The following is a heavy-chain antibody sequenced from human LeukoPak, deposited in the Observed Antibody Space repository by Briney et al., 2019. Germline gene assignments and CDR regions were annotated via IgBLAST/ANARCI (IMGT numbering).Heavy chain of an antibody. Sequence: GGSLRLSCAASGFTFSDYYMSWIRQAPGKGLEWVSYISSSGSTIYYADSVKGRLTISRDNAKNSLYLQMNSLRAEDTAVYYCASDLPGLYYFDYWGRGTLVTVSS. CDR3: ASDLPGLYYFDY. CDR1: GFTFSDYY. CDR2: ISSSGSTI. D-gene: IGHD2-2*01. J-gene: IGHJ4*02. V-gene: IGHV3-11*01.